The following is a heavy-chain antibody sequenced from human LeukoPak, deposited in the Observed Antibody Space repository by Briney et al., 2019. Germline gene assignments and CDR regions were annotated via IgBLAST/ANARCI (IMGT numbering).Heavy chain of an antibody. J-gene: IGHJ4*02. V-gene: IGHV3-48*04. CDR3: ARLAMATTEYYFDY. Sequence: GGSLRLSCTASGFTFSTYSVIWVRQAPGKGLEWVSYIRSSSSTIYYADSVQGRFTISRDNAKNSLYLQMNSLRAEDTALYYCARLAMATTEYYFDYWGQGTLVTVSS. CDR2: IRSSSSTI. D-gene: IGHD5-24*01. CDR1: GFTFSTYS.